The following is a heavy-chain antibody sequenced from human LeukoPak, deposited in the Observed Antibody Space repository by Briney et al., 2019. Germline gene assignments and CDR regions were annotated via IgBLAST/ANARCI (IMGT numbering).Heavy chain of an antibody. D-gene: IGHD6-13*01. CDR1: GFTFSSYE. CDR3: AVVSSWDDY. V-gene: IGHV3-48*03. J-gene: IGHJ4*02. CDR2: ISSSGSTI. Sequence: GGSLRLFCAASGFTFSSYEMNWVRQAPGKGLEWVSYISSSGSTIYYADSVKGRFTISRDNAKNSLYLQMNSLRAEDTAVYYCAVVSSWDDYWGQGTLVTVSS.